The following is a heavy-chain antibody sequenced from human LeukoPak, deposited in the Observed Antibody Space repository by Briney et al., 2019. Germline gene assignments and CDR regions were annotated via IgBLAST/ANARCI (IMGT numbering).Heavy chain of an antibody. D-gene: IGHD2-21*02. CDR2: ISGSGGST. Sequence: GGSLRLSCAASGFTFSSYAMSWVRQAPGKGLEWVSVISGSGGSTYYADSVKGRFTISRDNSKNTLYLQMNSLRGEDTAVYYCARDAGDCGGDCPRWFDPWGQGILVTVSS. CDR1: GFTFSSYA. J-gene: IGHJ5*02. CDR3: ARDAGDCGGDCPRWFDP. V-gene: IGHV3-23*01.